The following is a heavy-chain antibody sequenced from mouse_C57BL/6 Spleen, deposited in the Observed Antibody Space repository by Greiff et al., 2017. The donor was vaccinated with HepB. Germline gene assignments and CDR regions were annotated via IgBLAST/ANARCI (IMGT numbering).Heavy chain of an antibody. V-gene: IGHV5-6*01. CDR2: ISSGGSYT. J-gene: IGHJ1*03. D-gene: IGHD1-1*01. CDR3: ARSGGSNWGYFDV. Sequence: EVHLVESGGDLVKPGGSLKLSCAASGFTFSSYGMSWVRQTPVKRLEWVAPISSGGSYTYYPDSVKGRFTIPRDNAKNTLYLQMSSLKSEDTARYYCARSGGSNWGYFDVWGTGTTVTVSS. CDR1: GFTFSSYG.